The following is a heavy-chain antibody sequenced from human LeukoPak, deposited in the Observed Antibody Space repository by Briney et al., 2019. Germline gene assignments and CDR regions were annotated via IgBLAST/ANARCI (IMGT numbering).Heavy chain of an antibody. D-gene: IGHD3-22*01. Sequence: QTGGSLRLSCAASGFTFSSYAMHWVRQAPGKGLEWVAVISYDGSNKYYADSVKGRFTISRGNSKNTLYLQMNSLRAEDTAVYYCARGRDYYDSSGYSGVFDYWGQGTLVTVSS. CDR1: GFTFSSYA. CDR2: ISYDGSNK. CDR3: ARGRDYYDSSGYSGVFDY. V-gene: IGHV3-30*04. J-gene: IGHJ4*02.